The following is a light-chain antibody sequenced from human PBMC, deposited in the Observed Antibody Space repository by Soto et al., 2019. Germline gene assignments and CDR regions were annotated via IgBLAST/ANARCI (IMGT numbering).Light chain of an antibody. Sequence: DIQMTQSPSTLSASVGDSVTITCRASQSISSWLAWYQQKPGKAPKLLIYAASSLQSGVPSRLSGSGSGTDFTLTISRLEPEDFAVYYCQQCSNWPPTFAQGTRLE. CDR3: QQCSNWPPT. CDR2: AAS. J-gene: IGKJ5*01. CDR1: QSISSW. V-gene: IGKV1-5*01.